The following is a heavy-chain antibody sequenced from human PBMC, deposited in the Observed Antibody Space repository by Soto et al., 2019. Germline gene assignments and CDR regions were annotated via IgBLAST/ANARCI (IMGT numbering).Heavy chain of an antibody. V-gene: IGHV3-72*01. CDR1: GFTFSDHY. J-gene: IGHJ3*02. D-gene: IGHD1-26*01. CDR2: TRNKANTYTT. Sequence: EVQLVESGGGLVQPGGSLRLSCAASGFTFSDHYMDWVRQAPGKGLEWVGRTRNKANTYTTEYAASVKGRFTISRDESKNSMYLQMNSLKTEDTAVYYCARVGSPARNDAFDIWGQGTMVTVSS. CDR3: ARVGSPARNDAFDI.